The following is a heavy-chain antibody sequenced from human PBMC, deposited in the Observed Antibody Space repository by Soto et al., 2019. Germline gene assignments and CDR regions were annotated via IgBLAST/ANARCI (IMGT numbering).Heavy chain of an antibody. J-gene: IGHJ5*02. D-gene: IGHD2-2*01. V-gene: IGHV1-69*04. Sequence: SSLKLSCKSSGGTFSSYTISWVRQAPGQGLEWMGRIIPILGIANYAQKFQGRVTITADKSTSTAYMELSSLRSEDTAVYYCARDCSSTSCYDYPWGQGTLVTVSS. CDR2: IIPILGIA. CDR1: GGTFSSYT. CDR3: ARDCSSTSCYDYP.